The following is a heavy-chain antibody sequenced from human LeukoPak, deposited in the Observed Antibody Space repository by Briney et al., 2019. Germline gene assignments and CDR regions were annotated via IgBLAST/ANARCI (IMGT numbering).Heavy chain of an antibody. CDR3: ARDYSSSHGDYYYMDV. Sequence: PSQTLSLTCTVSGGSISSGGYYWSWIRQPPGKGLEWIGYIYHSGSTYYNPSLKSRVTISVDRSKNQFSLKLSSVTAADTAVYYCARDYSSSHGDYYYMDVWGKGTTVTVSS. D-gene: IGHD6-6*01. J-gene: IGHJ6*03. CDR2: IYHSGST. V-gene: IGHV4-30-2*01. CDR1: GGSISSGGYY.